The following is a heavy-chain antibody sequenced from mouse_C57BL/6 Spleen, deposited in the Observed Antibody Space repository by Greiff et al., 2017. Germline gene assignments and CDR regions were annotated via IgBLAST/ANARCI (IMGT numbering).Heavy chain of an antibody. CDR1: GYSFTGYY. J-gene: IGHJ3*01. CDR3: ESRSTMVTTAFAY. V-gene: IGHV1-42*01. D-gene: IGHD2-2*01. Sequence: EVQLQQSGPELVKPGASVKISCKASGYSFTGYYMNWVKQSPEKSLEWIGEINPITGGTTYNQKFKAKATLTVDKSSSTAYMQLKSLTSEESAVYYGESRSTMVTTAFAYWGQGTLVTVSA. CDR2: INPITGGT.